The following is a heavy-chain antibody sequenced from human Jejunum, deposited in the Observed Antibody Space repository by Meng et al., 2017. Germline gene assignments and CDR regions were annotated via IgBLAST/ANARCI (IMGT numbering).Heavy chain of an antibody. V-gene: IGHV4-4*02. CDR1: GDSISSNNR. Sequence: VQLQESGPGLVRPSGTLTLTCSVAGDSISSNNRWTWVRQPPGRGLEWIGEIYHGGDTNYNPSLTSPVTISVDKSKNQFTLRLNSVTAADTAIYYCARDWGCRDGYCFSGLLEFWGQGILVTVSS. D-gene: IGHD2-15*01. CDR3: ARDWGCRDGYCFSGLLEF. CDR2: IYHGGDT. J-gene: IGHJ4*02.